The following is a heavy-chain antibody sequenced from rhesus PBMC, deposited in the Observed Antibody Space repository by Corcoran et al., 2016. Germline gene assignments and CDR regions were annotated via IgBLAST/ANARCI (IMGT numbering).Heavy chain of an antibody. CDR2: IDGSGGSN. V-gene: IGHV4-93*02. CDR1: CGSISRRYW. J-gene: IGHJ5-1*01. Sequence: QVQLQESGPGVVKPSDTLSLTCAVSCGSISRRYWCSWFVTSPGKGMEWIWGIDGSGGSNEHKPALKSRVTMSIDTAKNQVSLKLSSVTAADTAVYDCASPPGLFGVVKFDVWGPGVLVTVSS. CDR3: ASPPGLFGVVKFDV. D-gene: IGHD3-3*01.